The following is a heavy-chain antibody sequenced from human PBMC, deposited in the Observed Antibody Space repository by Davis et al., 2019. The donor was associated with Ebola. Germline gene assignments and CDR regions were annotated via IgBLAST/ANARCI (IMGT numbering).Heavy chain of an antibody. D-gene: IGHD1-26*01. Sequence: ASVKVSCKASGYTFTSYYMHWVRQAPGQGLEWMGIINPSGGSTSYAQKLQGRVTMTTDTSTSTAYMELRSLRSDDTAVYYCARAGAFDYWGQGTLVTVSS. CDR1: GYTFTSYY. V-gene: IGHV1-46*01. J-gene: IGHJ4*02. CDR3: ARAGAFDY. CDR2: INPSGGST.